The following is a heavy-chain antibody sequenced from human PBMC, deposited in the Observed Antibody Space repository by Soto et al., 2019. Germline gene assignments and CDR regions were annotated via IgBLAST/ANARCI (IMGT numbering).Heavy chain of an antibody. J-gene: IGHJ4*02. CDR1: GFTFSSYA. CDR2: ISGSGGST. V-gene: IGHV3-23*01. CDR3: AKDPWELGGYYFDY. Sequence: PGGSLRLSCAASGFTFSSYAMSWVRQAPGKGLEWVSAISGSGGSTYYADSVKGRFTISRDNSKNTLYLQMNSLRAEDTVVYYCAKDPWELGGYYFDYWGQGTLVTVSS. D-gene: IGHD1-26*01.